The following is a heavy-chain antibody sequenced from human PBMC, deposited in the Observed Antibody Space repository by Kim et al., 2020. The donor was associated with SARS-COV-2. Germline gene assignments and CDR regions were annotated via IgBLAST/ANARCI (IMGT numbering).Heavy chain of an antibody. V-gene: IGHV1-2*02. CDR2: GAT. CDR3: ARDRNWWFDP. Sequence: GATDYHKRFKGRVAMTRDTSINTVYMEFNRLRSDDTAIYYCARDRNWWFDPWGQGTLVTVSS. J-gene: IGHJ5*02.